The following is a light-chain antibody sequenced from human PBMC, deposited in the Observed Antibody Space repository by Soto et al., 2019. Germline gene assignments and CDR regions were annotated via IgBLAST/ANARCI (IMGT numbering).Light chain of an antibody. CDR2: KAS. CDR1: QSISSW. J-gene: IGKJ1*01. Sequence: DIQMTQSPSTLSASVGERVTITCRASQSISSWLAWYQQKPGKAPKLLIYKASTLKSGVPSRFSGRGSGTEFTLTSSSLQPEDFATYXCXQTYSSPQWTFGQGTKVDIK. V-gene: IGKV1-5*03. CDR3: XQTYSSPQWT.